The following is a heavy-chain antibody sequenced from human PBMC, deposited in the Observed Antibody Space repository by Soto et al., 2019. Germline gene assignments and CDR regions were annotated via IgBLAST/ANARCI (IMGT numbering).Heavy chain of an antibody. CDR2: IRNDICDETT. V-gene: IGHV3-49*04. Sequence: SLMLCYKTSGYTCCYYSSKWVRQVLGARLAGLGFIRNDICDETTEDSASVKGRIIISRDDSKSMAYLKIDSLKTEDTGVFYCTRGRDGDIPYYFLYWGQGAPVTVSS. D-gene: IGHD2-21*01. CDR3: TRGRDGDIPYYFLY. J-gene: IGHJ4*02. CDR1: GYTCCYYS.